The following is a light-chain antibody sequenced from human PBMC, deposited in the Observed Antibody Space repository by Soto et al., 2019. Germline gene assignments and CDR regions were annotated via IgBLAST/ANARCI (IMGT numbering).Light chain of an antibody. CDR2: AAV. V-gene: IGKV1-39*01. CDR3: QQSYSAPFT. CDR1: QSIRNY. J-gene: IGKJ3*01. Sequence: DIQMTQSPSSLSAFVGYRVTITCRASQSIRNYLNWYQQKPGKAPKLLIYAAVSLPSGVPSRFSGSESGPDFTLTISGLLPEDFATYFCQQSYSAPFTFGPGTKVDVK.